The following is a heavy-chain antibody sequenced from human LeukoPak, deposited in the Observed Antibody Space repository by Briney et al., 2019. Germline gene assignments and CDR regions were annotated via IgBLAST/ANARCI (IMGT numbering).Heavy chain of an antibody. Sequence: PGGSLRLSCAASGFTFSSYGMHWVRQAPGKGLEWVAAIWYDGSNKYYADSVKGRFTISRDNSKNTLYLQMNSLRAEDTAVYYCARGPLYSYGYDYFDYWGQGTLVTVSS. CDR1: GFTFSSYG. D-gene: IGHD5-18*01. V-gene: IGHV3-33*01. J-gene: IGHJ4*02. CDR2: IWYDGSNK. CDR3: ARGPLYSYGYDYFDY.